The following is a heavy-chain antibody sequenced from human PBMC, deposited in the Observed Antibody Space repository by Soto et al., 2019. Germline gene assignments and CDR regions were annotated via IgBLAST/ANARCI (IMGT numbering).Heavy chain of an antibody. Sequence: GGSLRLSCAASGFTFSSYSMNWVRQAPGKGLEWVSYISSSSSTIYYADSVKGRFTISRDNAKNSLYLQMNSLRAEDTAVYYCARAYSSSWYNWFDPWGQGTLVTVSS. D-gene: IGHD6-13*01. CDR3: ARAYSSSWYNWFDP. V-gene: IGHV3-48*01. J-gene: IGHJ5*02. CDR1: GFTFSSYS. CDR2: ISSSSSTI.